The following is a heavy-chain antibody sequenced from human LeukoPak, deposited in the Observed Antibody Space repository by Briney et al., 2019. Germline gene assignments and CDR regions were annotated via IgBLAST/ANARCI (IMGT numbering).Heavy chain of an antibody. V-gene: IGHV3-11*01. Sequence: GGSLRLSCAASGFTFSDFYMGWIRQSPGKGLEWISYISNSGSIISYADSVKGRFTISRDHAKNSLFLQMNSLRAEDTAVYYCAKGNYGSGSYYGLDYWGQGTLVTVSS. CDR2: ISNSGSII. CDR3: AKGNYGSGSYYGLDY. D-gene: IGHD3-10*01. J-gene: IGHJ4*02. CDR1: GFTFSDFY.